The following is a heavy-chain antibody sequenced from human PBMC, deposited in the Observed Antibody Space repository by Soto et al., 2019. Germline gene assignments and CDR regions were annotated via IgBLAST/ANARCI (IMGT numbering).Heavy chain of an antibody. J-gene: IGHJ6*02. CDR1: GFTFVSYA. Sequence: GGSLRLSCAASGFTFVSYAISWVRHSPLKWREWVSAVSGSGGSTYYADSVKGRFTISRDNSKNTLYLQMNSLRAEDMAVYYCAKAFSYDFWSGYSGGSKSAYGMDVWGQGTTVTVSS. CDR3: AKAFSYDFWSGYSGGSKSAYGMDV. V-gene: IGHV3-23*01. D-gene: IGHD3-3*01. CDR2: VSGSGGST.